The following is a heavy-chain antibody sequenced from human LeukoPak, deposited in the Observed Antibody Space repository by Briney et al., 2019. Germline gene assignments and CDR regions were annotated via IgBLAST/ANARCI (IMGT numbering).Heavy chain of an antibody. CDR1: GGSISIYY. CDR3: ARLFSSSGWPIDY. V-gene: IGHV4-59*01. CDR2: IYYSGST. J-gene: IGHJ4*02. D-gene: IGHD6-19*01. Sequence: SETLSLTCTVCGGSISIYYWSWIRQPPGKGLEWIGYIYYSGSTNYNPSLKSRVTISVDTSKNQFSLKLSSVTAADTAVYYCARLFSSSGWPIDYWGQGTLVTVSS.